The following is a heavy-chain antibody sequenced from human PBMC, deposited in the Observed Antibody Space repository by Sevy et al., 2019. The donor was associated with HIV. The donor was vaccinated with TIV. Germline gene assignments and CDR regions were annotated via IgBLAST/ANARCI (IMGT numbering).Heavy chain of an antibody. CDR1: GGSISSGSYS. CDR3: ARDGCTLTTPGAFDI. Sequence: SETLSLTCTVSGGSISSGSYSWNWIRQPPGKGLEWIGYIYHSGNTYYDPSLKSRLTISVDRSKNQFSLKLSSVTAADTAMYYCARDGCTLTTPGAFDIWGQGTMVTVSS. J-gene: IGHJ3*02. V-gene: IGHV4-30-2*01. D-gene: IGHD4-17*01. CDR2: IYHSGNT.